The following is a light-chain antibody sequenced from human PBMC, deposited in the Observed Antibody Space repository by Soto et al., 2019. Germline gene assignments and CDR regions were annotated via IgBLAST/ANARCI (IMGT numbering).Light chain of an antibody. V-gene: IGLV2-18*02. CDR2: EVN. Sequence: QSVLTQPPSVSGSPGQSVAISCTGTSSDVGSYNRVAWYQQPPGSAPKLMISEVNNRPSGVPDRFSGSKSGNTPSLTISGLQAEDEADYYCSSYTSSNTYVFGTGTKVTVL. CDR1: SSDVGSYNR. J-gene: IGLJ1*01. CDR3: SSYTSSNTYV.